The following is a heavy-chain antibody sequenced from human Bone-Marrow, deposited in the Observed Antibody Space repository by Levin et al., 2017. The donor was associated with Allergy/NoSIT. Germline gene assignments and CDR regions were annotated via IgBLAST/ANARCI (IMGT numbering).Heavy chain of an antibody. CDR3: AKEAGWRPGMSTSSALPPDY. V-gene: IGHV3-30*18. Sequence: GESLKISCAASGFAFSSYNMQWVRQAPGKGLEWVAFLSYDGGSQYYADSVRGRFTVSRDNSKNTLFLQMISLRPEDSAVYFCAKEAGWRPGMSTSSALPPDYWGQGTLVAVSS. D-gene: IGHD5-24*01. CDR2: LSYDGGSQ. CDR1: GFAFSSYN. J-gene: IGHJ4*02.